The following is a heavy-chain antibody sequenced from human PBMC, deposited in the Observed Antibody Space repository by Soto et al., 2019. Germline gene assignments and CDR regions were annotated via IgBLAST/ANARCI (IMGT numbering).Heavy chain of an antibody. CDR2: MNSDGSST. CDR1: GFTFSTYW. J-gene: IGHJ4*02. Sequence: GGSLRLSCAASGFTFSTYWMHWVRQVPGKGLVWVSRMNSDGSSTVYADSVKGRFTISRDNAKNTLYLQMNSLRVEDTAVYYCAKVGFPYSYGYLFYYWGQGTLVTVSS. V-gene: IGHV3-74*01. CDR3: AKVGFPYSYGYLFYY. D-gene: IGHD5-18*01.